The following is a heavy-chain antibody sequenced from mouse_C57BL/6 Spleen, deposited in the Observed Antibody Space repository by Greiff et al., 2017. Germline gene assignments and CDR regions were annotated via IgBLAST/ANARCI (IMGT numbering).Heavy chain of an antibody. J-gene: IGHJ3*01. CDR2: IYPGDGDT. Sequence: QVQLQQSGAELVKPGASVKISCKASGYAFSSYWMHWVKQRPGKGLEWIGQIYPGDGDTNYNGKFKGKATLTADKSSSTAYMQLSSLTSGDSAVYFCARKDAFAYWGQGTLVTVSA. V-gene: IGHV1-80*01. CDR3: ARKDAFAY. CDR1: GYAFSSYW.